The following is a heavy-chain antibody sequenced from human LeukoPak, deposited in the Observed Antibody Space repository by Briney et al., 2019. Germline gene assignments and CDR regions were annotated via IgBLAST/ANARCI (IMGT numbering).Heavy chain of an antibody. CDR3: ARAKRAYCSSTSCYFLGY. CDR2: MNPNSGNT. Sequence: ASVKVSCKASGYTFTSYDINWVRQATGQGLEWMGGMNPNSGNTGYAQKFQGRVTMTRNTSISTAYMELSSLRSEDTAVYYCARAKRAYCSSTSCYFLGYWGQGTLVTVSS. J-gene: IGHJ4*02. D-gene: IGHD2-2*01. V-gene: IGHV1-8*01. CDR1: GYTFTSYD.